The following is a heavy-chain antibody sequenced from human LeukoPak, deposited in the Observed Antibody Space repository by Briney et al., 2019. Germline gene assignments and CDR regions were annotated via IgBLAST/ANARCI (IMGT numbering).Heavy chain of an antibody. CDR1: GGSISSYY. J-gene: IGHJ5*02. CDR3: ARNRAVAGTTVLIWFDP. Sequence: SETLSLTCTVSGGSISSYYWSWIRQPPGKGLEWIGYIYYSGSTNYNPSLKSRVTISVDTSKNQFSLKLSSVTAADTAVYYCARNRAVAGTTVLIWFDPWGQGTLVTVSS. V-gene: IGHV4-59*01. D-gene: IGHD6-19*01. CDR2: IYYSGST.